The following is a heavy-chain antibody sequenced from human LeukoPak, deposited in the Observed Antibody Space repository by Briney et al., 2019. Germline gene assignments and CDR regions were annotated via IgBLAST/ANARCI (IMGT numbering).Heavy chain of an antibody. CDR3: ARERGIGAIFGAAAGNEFDY. CDR2: FGPEDGET. Sequence: ASVKVSCKVSGYTLTDLSMHWVRQAPGKGLEWMGGFGPEDGETIYAQKFQGRVTMTEDTSTDTAYMELSSLRSEDTAVYYCARERGIGAIFGAAAGNEFDYWGQGTLVTVSS. J-gene: IGHJ4*02. V-gene: IGHV1-24*01. CDR1: GYTLTDLS. D-gene: IGHD6-13*01.